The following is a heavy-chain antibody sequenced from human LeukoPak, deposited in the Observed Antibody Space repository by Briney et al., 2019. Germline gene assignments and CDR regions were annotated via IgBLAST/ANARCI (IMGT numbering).Heavy chain of an antibody. CDR3: ATTMVRGVIRYYFDY. Sequence: GGSLRLSCAASGFTFSIYAMTWVRQAPGKGLEWVSALSGSGGNTYYADSVKGRFTISRDNSKNTLYLQMNSLRAEDTAVYYCATTMVRGVIRYYFDYWGQGTLVTVSS. CDR2: LSGSGGNT. V-gene: IGHV3-23*01. J-gene: IGHJ4*02. D-gene: IGHD3-10*01. CDR1: GFTFSIYA.